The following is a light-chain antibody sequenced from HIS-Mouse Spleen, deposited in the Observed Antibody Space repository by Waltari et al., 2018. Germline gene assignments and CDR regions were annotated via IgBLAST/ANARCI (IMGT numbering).Light chain of an antibody. CDR3: SSYTSSSTLV. V-gene: IGLV2-14*03. J-gene: IGLJ1*01. Sequence: QSALTQPASVSGSPGQSITISCTGTSSDVGGYNYVSWYQQHQGKAPKLMIYDVSNRPSGVANRFPGSKSGNTASLTISGLQAEDEADYYCSSYTSSSTLVFGTGTKVTVL. CDR1: SSDVGGYNY. CDR2: DVS.